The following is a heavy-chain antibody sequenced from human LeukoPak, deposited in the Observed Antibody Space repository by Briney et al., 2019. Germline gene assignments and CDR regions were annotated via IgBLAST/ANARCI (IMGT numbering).Heavy chain of an antibody. Sequence: PGGSLRLSCAASGFAFSSYAMTWVRQAPGKGLEWLSSISAGGGGADNANSVMGRFSISRDNSKNTLYLQMNNLRVEDTAVYYCAKPSGSYEYFDYWGQGTLVTVSS. CDR2: ISAGGGGA. J-gene: IGHJ4*02. D-gene: IGHD1-26*01. CDR3: AKPSGSYEYFDY. V-gene: IGHV3-23*01. CDR1: GFAFSSYA.